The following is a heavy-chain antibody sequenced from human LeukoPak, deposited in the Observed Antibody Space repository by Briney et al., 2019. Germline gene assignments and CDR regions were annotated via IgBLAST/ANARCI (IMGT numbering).Heavy chain of an antibody. CDR2: IHSDGRST. J-gene: IGHJ4*02. CDR1: GFTFSPYW. Sequence: GGSLRLSCAASGFTFSPYWMHWVRQVPGKGLEWVSRIHSDGRSTTYADSVKGRFTISRDDAKNTLYLQMNSLRAEDTAVYYCARGGGTGEFDYWGQGALVTVSS. D-gene: IGHD7-27*01. V-gene: IGHV3-74*01. CDR3: ARGGGTGEFDY.